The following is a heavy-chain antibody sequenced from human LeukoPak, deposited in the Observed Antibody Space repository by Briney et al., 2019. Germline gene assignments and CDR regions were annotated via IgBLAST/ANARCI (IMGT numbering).Heavy chain of an antibody. Sequence: GGSLRLSCAASGFTFSSYSMNWVRQAPGKGLEWVAVISYDGSNKYYADSVKGRFTISRDNSKNTLYLQMNSLRAEDTAVYYCARDLNDVLLWFGDRSHYYGMDVWGQGTTVTVSS. D-gene: IGHD3-10*01. CDR1: GFTFSSYS. V-gene: IGHV3-30*03. J-gene: IGHJ6*02. CDR2: ISYDGSNK. CDR3: ARDLNDVLLWFGDRSHYYGMDV.